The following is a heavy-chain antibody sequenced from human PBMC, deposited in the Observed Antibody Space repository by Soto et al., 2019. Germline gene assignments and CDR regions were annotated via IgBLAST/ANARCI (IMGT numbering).Heavy chain of an antibody. CDR1: GFTFSSYA. CDR2: ISGSGGST. Sequence: PGGSLRLSCAASGFTFSSYAMSWVRQAPGKGLEWVSAISGSGGSTYYADSVKGRFTISRGNSKNTLYLQMNSLRAEDTAVYYCENQVYSNYSYNRFDPWGQGTPVPVSS. V-gene: IGHV3-23*01. CDR3: ENQVYSNYSYNRFDP. J-gene: IGHJ5*02. D-gene: IGHD4-4*01.